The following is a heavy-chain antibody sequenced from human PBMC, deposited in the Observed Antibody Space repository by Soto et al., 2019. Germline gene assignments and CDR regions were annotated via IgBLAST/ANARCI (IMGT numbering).Heavy chain of an antibody. D-gene: IGHD3-3*01. CDR1: GYTFTEYF. CDR2: ISPESGVT. CDR3: ARATLIIRHITNLGEASPGVVEH. V-gene: IGHV1-2*02. J-gene: IGHJ5*02. Sequence: QVQLVQSGAEVKMPGASVRVSCEASGYTFTEYFLHWVRQAPGQGLEWMGWISPESGVTNIAPNFEGRVTMTAETAITTAYMQLSGLRYDDTAVYYCARATLIIRHITNLGEASPGVVEHWGQGTLVSVSS.